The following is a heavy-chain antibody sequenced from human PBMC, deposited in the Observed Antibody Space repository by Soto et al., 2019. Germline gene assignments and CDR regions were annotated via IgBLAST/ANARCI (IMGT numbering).Heavy chain of an antibody. CDR2: IIPIFGTA. J-gene: IGHJ6*02. Sequence: SVKVSCKASGGTFSSYAISWVRQAPGQGLEWMGGIIPIFGTANYAQKFQGRVTITADESTSTAYMELSSLRSEDTAVYDCARDRNPWIQLWLSYGMDVWGQGTTVTVSS. V-gene: IGHV1-69*13. CDR3: ARDRNPWIQLWLSYGMDV. CDR1: GGTFSSYA. D-gene: IGHD5-18*01.